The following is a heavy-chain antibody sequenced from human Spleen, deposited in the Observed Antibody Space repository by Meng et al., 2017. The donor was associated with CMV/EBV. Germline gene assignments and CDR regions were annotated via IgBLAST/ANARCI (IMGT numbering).Heavy chain of an antibody. V-gene: IGHV4-59*01. Sequence: GSLRLSCTVSGGSINNYYWSWIRQPPGKGLEWIGYIYYTGSTNYNPSLKRRVTISVDMSKNQFSLELSSVTAADTALYYCAKSAPSYNWLDPWGQGILVTVSS. J-gene: IGHJ5*02. CDR1: GGSINNYY. CDR2: IYYTGST. D-gene: IGHD6-6*01. CDR3: AKSAPSYNWLDP.